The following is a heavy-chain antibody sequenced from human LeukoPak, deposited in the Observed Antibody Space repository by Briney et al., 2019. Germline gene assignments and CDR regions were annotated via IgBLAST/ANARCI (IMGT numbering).Heavy chain of an antibody. Sequence: GGSLRLSCAASGFTLSDYHMNWVRQAPGKGLEWLSSITTISHYIYYAGAVRGRFTISRDNAKNSLYLQMNSLRGEDTAVYYCARSGGPGAYHQLRYNWFDPWGQGTLVTVTS. CDR3: ARSGGPGAYHQLRYNWFDP. CDR1: GFTLSDYH. D-gene: IGHD2-15*01. V-gene: IGHV3-21*01. CDR2: ITTISHYI. J-gene: IGHJ5*02.